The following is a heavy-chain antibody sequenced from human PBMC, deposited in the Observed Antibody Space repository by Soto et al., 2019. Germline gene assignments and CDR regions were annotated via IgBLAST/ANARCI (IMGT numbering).Heavy chain of an antibody. CDR3: ARSYGSGSPHLVGMDV. CDR1: GCTFSSYA. D-gene: IGHD3-10*01. CDR2: IIPIFGTA. J-gene: IGHJ6*02. V-gene: IGHV1-69*13. Sequence: GASVKVSCKASGCTFSSYAISCVRQAPGQVLEWMGGIIPIFGTANYAQKFQGRVTITADESTSTAYMELSSLRSEDTAVYYCARSYGSGSPHLVGMDVWGQGTTVTVSS.